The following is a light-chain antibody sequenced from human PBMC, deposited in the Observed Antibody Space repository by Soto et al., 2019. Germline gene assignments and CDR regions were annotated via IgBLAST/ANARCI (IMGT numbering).Light chain of an antibody. Sequence: EIVMTQSPATLSVSPGERATLSCRASQNINNNLAWYQQKSGQVPRLLIYHASTAATGIPARFSGSGSGTELTLTISSVQSEDFAVYYCQQYNDWPLTFGGGTKVEIK. CDR3: QQYNDWPLT. CDR2: HAS. J-gene: IGKJ4*01. CDR1: QNINNN. V-gene: IGKV3-15*01.